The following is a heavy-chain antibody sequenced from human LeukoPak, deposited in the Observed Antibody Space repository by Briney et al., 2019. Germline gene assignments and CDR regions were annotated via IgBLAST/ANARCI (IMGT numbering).Heavy chain of an antibody. J-gene: IGHJ6*02. Sequence: ARRSLRLSCAASGFSFRNYGMHWVRQAPGKGLEWVAAIWYDGSDKYYSESVKGRFTISRDNSKTTLYLQMNSLRAEDTAVFYCARRFDYGMDVWGQGTTVTVSS. CDR1: GFSFRNYG. CDR2: IWYDGSDK. V-gene: IGHV3-33*01. D-gene: IGHD3-10*01. CDR3: ARRFDYGMDV.